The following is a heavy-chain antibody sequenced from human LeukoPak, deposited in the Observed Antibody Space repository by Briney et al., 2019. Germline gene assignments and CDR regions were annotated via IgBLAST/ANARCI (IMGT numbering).Heavy chain of an antibody. D-gene: IGHD5-18*01. Sequence: PSQTLSLTCTVSGGSISSGSYYWSWIRQPAGKGLEWIGRIYTSGSTNYNPSLKSRVTISVDTSKNQFSLKLSSVTAADTAVYYCARDLGTAHSYWGQGTLVTVSS. CDR3: ARDLGTAHSY. CDR2: IYTSGST. J-gene: IGHJ4*02. V-gene: IGHV4-61*02. CDR1: GGSISSGSYY.